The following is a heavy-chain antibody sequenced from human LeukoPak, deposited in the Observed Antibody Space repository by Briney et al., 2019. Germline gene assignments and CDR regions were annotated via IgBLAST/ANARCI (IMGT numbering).Heavy chain of an antibody. J-gene: IGHJ4*02. Sequence: PGGSLRLSCAASGFTFSGYSMNWVRQAPGKGLEWVSAISGSGGSTYYADSVKGRFAISRDNSKNTLYLQMNSLRAEDTAVYYCAKDNHRTIFGVVIISSPSTYFDYWGQGTLVTVSS. V-gene: IGHV3-23*01. D-gene: IGHD3-3*01. CDR1: GFTFSGYS. CDR3: AKDNHRTIFGVVIISSPSTYFDY. CDR2: ISGSGGST.